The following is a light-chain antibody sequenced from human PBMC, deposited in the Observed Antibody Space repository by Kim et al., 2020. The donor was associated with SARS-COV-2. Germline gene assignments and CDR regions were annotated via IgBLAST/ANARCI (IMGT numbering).Light chain of an antibody. Sequence: QSALTQPASVSGSPGQSITISCTGTSSDVGGYNYVSWYQQHPDKAPKLMIYDVIYRPSGVSDRFSGSKSGNTASLTISGLQPEDEADYYCSSHRSSSTLAVFGGGTQLTVL. CDR3: SSHRSSSTLAV. J-gene: IGLJ2*01. CDR1: SSDVGGYNY. CDR2: DVI. V-gene: IGLV2-14*03.